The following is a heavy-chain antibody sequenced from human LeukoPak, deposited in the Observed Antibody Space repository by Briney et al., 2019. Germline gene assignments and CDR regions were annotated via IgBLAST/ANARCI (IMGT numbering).Heavy chain of an antibody. D-gene: IGHD6-19*01. CDR3: AKVEQWLGASGSGIDY. CDR2: ISGSGGST. Sequence: GGSLRLSCAASGLTFSSYAMSWVRQAPGKGLEWVSAISGSGGSTYYADSVKGRFTISRDNSKNTLYLQMNSLRAEDTAVYYCAKVEQWLGASGSGIDYWGQGTLVTVSS. CDR1: GLTFSSYA. J-gene: IGHJ4*02. V-gene: IGHV3-23*01.